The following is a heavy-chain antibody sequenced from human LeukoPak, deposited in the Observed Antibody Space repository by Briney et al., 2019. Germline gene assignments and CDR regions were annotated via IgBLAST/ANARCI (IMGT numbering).Heavy chain of an antibody. CDR3: ASGSSDDSSGYYSGYYYYMDV. V-gene: IGHV1-69*05. CDR1: GYTFTSYG. CDR2: IIPIFGTA. Sequence: SVTVSCKASGYTFTSYGISWVRQAPGQGLEWMGGIIPIFGTANYAQKFQGRVTITTDESTSTAYMELSSLRSEDTAVYYCASGSSDDSSGYYSGYYYYMDVWGKGTTVTVSS. D-gene: IGHD3-22*01. J-gene: IGHJ6*03.